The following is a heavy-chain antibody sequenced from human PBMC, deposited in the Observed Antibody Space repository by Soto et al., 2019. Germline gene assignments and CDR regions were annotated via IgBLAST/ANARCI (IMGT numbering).Heavy chain of an antibody. Sequence: QVQLVESGGGVVQPGRSLRLSCAASGFTFSSYAMHWVRQASGKGLEWVAVVSHDGKAEYHAASVKGRFTISRDTSANILSLQMNSLRDEDTAVYCCGREPYISGHYSGGCDVWGQGTMVTVSS. J-gene: IGHJ3*01. CDR2: VSHDGKAE. V-gene: IGHV3-30*04. CDR1: GFTFSSYA. D-gene: IGHD3-22*01. CDR3: GREPYISGHYSGGCDV.